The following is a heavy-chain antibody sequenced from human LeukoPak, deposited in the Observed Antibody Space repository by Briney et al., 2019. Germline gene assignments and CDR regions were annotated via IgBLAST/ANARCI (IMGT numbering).Heavy chain of an antibody. J-gene: IGHJ4*02. D-gene: IGHD2-15*01. CDR1: GGTFNSYA. CDR3: ARASRYCSGGSCYLAY. V-gene: IGHV1-69*05. CDR2: IIPIFGTA. Sequence: SVKVSCXASGGTFNSYAISWVRQAPGQGLEWMGGIIPIFGTANYAQKFQGRVTITRDPSTSTVYMELSSLRSEDTAVYYCARASRYCSGGSCYLAYWGQGTLVTVSS.